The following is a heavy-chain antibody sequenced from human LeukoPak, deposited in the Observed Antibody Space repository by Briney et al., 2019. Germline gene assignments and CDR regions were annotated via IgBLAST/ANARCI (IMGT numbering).Heavy chain of an antibody. CDR2: IYYSGST. J-gene: IGHJ6*04. V-gene: IGHV4-31*03. CDR1: GGSISSGGYY. D-gene: IGHD5-12*01. CDR3: ARDSRVATIQASTGSYGMDV. Sequence: PSETLSLTCTVSGGSISSGGYYWSWIRQHPGRGLEWIGYIYYSGSTYYNPSLKGRFTISVDTSNIQFSLKLSCVTAADTAVYYCARDSRVATIQASTGSYGMDVWGKGTTVTVSS.